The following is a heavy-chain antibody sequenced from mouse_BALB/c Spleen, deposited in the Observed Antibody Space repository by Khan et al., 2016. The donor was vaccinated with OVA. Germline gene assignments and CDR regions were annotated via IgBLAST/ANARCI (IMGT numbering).Heavy chain of an antibody. V-gene: IGHV2-9*02. CDR1: GFSLTSYG. D-gene: IGHD1-3*01. CDR3: ARLEDI. J-gene: IGHJ2*01. CDR2: IWAGGST. Sequence: QVQLKESGPGLVAPSQSLSITCTVSGFSLTSYGVHWVRQPPGKGLEWLGVIWAGGSTNYNSALMSRLSISKDNSKSQVCLKMNRLRTDDTPMYCCARLEDIWGLGTTLTVSS.